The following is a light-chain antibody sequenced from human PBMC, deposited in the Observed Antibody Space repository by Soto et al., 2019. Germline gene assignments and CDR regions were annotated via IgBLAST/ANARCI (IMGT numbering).Light chain of an antibody. J-gene: IGKJ3*01. Sequence: DIQMTQSPSTLSASVGDRVTITCRASQSISSWLAWYQQKPGKAPKLLIYKASSLESGVPSRFSGSGSGTEFTLTISSLQPDDFATYYCQQYNSYPFTFGPVKNVDIK. CDR2: KAS. CDR3: QQYNSYPFT. CDR1: QSISSW. V-gene: IGKV1-5*03.